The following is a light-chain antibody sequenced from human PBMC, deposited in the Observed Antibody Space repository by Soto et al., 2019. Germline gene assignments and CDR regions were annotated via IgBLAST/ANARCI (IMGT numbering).Light chain of an antibody. CDR2: SAS. CDR3: QQYGSSRT. CDR1: QNLGTLY. Sequence: EIVLTQSPGTLSLSPGERGTLSCRASQNLGTLYLAWFQQKSGQAPRLLIYSASRRATGIPDRFRGSGSGTDFSLIISRLEPEDFAVYYCQQYGSSRTFGQGTKVDIK. V-gene: IGKV3-20*01. J-gene: IGKJ1*01.